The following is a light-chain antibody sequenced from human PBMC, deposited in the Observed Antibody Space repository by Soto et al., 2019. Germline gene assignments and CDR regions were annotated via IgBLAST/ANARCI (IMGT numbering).Light chain of an antibody. V-gene: IGKV1-39*01. J-gene: IGKJ5*01. CDR2: ATS. Sequence: DIQLTQSPSSLSASVGDRVTITCRASQSISSYLNWYQQRPGKAPNLLIYATSSLRTGVPSRFRGSRSRADFTLTISNLQPEDFATYYGQQSYSTPPTTFGQGTRLEIK. CDR3: QQSYSTPPTT. CDR1: QSISSY.